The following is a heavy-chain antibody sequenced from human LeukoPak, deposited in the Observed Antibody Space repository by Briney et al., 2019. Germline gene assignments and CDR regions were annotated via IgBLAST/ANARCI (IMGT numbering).Heavy chain of an antibody. CDR1: GGTFGSYV. J-gene: IGHJ2*01. V-gene: IGHV1-69*01. CDR2: IIPIFGTA. CDR3: AKEGDTALVTGYFDL. D-gene: IGHD5-18*01. Sequence: GASVKVSCKASGGTFGSYVISWVRQAPGQGLEWMGGIIPIFGTAHYAQKFQGRLTTTADESTSTVYMEMSSLRSEDTAMYYCAKEGDTALVTGYFDLWGRGTLVTVPS.